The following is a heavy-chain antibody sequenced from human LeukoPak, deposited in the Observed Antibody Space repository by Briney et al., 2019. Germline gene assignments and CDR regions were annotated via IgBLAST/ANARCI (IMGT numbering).Heavy chain of an antibody. CDR1: GGSISTYY. CDR3: ASHQWLGFNWFDP. J-gene: IGHJ5*02. V-gene: IGHV4-59*01. D-gene: IGHD6-19*01. Sequence: PSETLSLTCTVSGGSISTYYWSWIRQPPGKGLEWIGYIYHSGSTKYNPSLKSRVTISVDTSQNQFSLKLSSVTAADTAVYYCASHQWLGFNWFDPWGQGTLVTVSS. CDR2: IYHSGST.